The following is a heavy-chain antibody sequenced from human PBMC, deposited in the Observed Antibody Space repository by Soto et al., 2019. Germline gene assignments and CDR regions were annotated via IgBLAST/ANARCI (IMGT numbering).Heavy chain of an antibody. V-gene: IGHV1-69*06. CDR1: GGTFSSYA. D-gene: IGHD1-26*01. CDR2: IIPIFGTA. Sequence: QVQLVQSGAEVKKPGSSVKVSCKASGGTFSSYAISWVRQAPGQGLEWMGGIIPIFGTANYAQKFQVRVTIPADIPPIPAYMEVGSLGSGATPVYNGAGEGGVGATSGWDWGQGTLVTVSS. J-gene: IGHJ4*02. CDR3: AGEGGVGATSGWD.